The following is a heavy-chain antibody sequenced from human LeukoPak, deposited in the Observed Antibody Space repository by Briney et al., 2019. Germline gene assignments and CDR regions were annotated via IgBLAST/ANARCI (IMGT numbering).Heavy chain of an antibody. CDR1: GYSFTSYR. Sequence: GESLKISCKGSGYSFTSYRIRWVRQLPGKGLEWMGIIYPGDSDTRCSPSFQGQVTISADKSIRTAYLQSSSVTDSDSDTHYDAGIAFRYSSGGPHHGFRSWFDPWGQGTLVTVSS. V-gene: IGHV5-51*01. D-gene: IGHD6-19*01. J-gene: IGHJ5*02. CDR2: IYPGDSDT. CDR3: AGIAFRYSSGGPHHGFRSWFDP.